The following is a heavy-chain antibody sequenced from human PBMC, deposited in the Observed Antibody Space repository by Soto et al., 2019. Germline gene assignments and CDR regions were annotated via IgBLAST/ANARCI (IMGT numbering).Heavy chain of an antibody. CDR1: GFTVSSNY. CDR2: IYSGGST. D-gene: IGHD3-22*01. CDR3: AREHYYYDSSGYYGGAFDI. Sequence: GGSLRLSCAASGFTVSSNYMSWVRQAPGKGLEWVSVIYSGGSTYYADSVKGRFTISRDNSKNTLYLQMNSLRAEDTAVYYCAREHYYYDSSGYYGGAFDIWGQGTMVTVSS. V-gene: IGHV3-53*01. J-gene: IGHJ3*02.